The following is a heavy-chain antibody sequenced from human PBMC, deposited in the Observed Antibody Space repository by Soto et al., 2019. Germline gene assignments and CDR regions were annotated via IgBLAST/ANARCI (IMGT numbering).Heavy chain of an antibody. J-gene: IGHJ4*02. CDR2: IIPLFGTT. V-gene: IGHV1-69*13. D-gene: IGHD3-16*02. Sequence: SVKVSCKAFGGTFSSYAISWVRQAPGQGLEWMGGIIPLFGTTNYAPKFQGRVAITADERARTAYMDLSSLKSEDTAVYYCATNNRASYHFDYWGQGTLVTVSS. CDR1: GGTFSSYA. CDR3: ATNNRASYHFDY.